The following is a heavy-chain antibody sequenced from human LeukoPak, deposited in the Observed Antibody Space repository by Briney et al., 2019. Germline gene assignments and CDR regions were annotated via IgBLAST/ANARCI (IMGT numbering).Heavy chain of an antibody. D-gene: IGHD3-3*01. CDR3: ASTYYDFWSGYYPTYYGMDV. J-gene: IGHJ6*02. CDR2: IYYNGST. Sequence: SETLSLTCTVSGGSISSGGHYWSWIREHAGKGLEWIGYIYYNGSTNYNPSLKSRVTISVDTSKNQFSLKLSSVTAADTAVYYCASTYYDFWSGYYPTYYGMDVWAQGTTVTVSS. CDR1: GGSISSGGHY. V-gene: IGHV4-61*08.